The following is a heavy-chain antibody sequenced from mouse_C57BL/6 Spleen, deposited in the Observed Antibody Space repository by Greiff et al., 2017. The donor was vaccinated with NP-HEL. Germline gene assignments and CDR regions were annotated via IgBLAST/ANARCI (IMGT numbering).Heavy chain of an antibody. CDR2: ISNLAYSI. CDR3: ARRGYDGYTGAMDY. Sequence: DVQLQESGGGLVQPGGSLKLSCAASGFTFSDYGMAWVRQAPRKGPEWVAFISNLAYSIYYADTVTGRFTISRENAKNTLYLEMSSLRSEDTAMYYCARRGYDGYTGAMDYWGQGTSVTVSS. V-gene: IGHV5-15*04. CDR1: GFTFSDYG. D-gene: IGHD2-3*01. J-gene: IGHJ4*01.